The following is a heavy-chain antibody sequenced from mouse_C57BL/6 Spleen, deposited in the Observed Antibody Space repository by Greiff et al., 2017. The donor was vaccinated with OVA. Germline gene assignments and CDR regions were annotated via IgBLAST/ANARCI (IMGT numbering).Heavy chain of an antibody. D-gene: IGHD2-5*01. CDR1: GYAFSSSW. CDR3: ARDYSNYGWFAY. V-gene: IGHV1-82*01. Sequence: VKLQESGPELVKPGASVKISCKASGYAFSSSWMNWVKQRPGKGLEWIGRIYPGDGDTNYNGKFKGKATLTADKSSSTAYMQLSSLTSEDSAVYFCARDYSNYGWFAYWGQGTLVTVSA. J-gene: IGHJ3*01. CDR2: IYPGDGDT.